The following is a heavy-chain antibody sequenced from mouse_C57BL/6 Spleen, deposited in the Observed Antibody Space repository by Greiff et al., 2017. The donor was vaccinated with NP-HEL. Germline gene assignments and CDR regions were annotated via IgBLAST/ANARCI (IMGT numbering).Heavy chain of an antibody. V-gene: IGHV1-82*01. J-gene: IGHJ4*01. Sequence: QVQLQQSGPELVKPGASVKISCKASGYAFSSSWMNWVKQRPGKGLAWIGRIYPGDGDTHSNGMFKGEATLTADKTSSSAYMQLSSLTSEDSAVYVCAFPGWLLQEDYYAMDYWGQGTSVTVSS. CDR2: IYPGDGDT. CDR1: GYAFSSSW. D-gene: IGHD2-3*01. CDR3: AFPGWLLQEDYYAMDY.